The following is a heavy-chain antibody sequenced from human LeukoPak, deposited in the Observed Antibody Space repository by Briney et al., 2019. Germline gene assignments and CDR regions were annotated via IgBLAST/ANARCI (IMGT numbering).Heavy chain of an antibody. Sequence: ASVKVSCKASGYTFTSYDINWVRQAPGQGLEWMGWISGYNGNTNYAQKLQGRVTMTTDTTTSTAYMELRSLRFDDTAVYYCARGLDYYYYMDVWGKGTTVTISS. V-gene: IGHV1-18*01. CDR2: ISGYNGNT. D-gene: IGHD2-21*01. CDR3: ARGLDYYYYMDV. CDR1: GYTFTSYD. J-gene: IGHJ6*03.